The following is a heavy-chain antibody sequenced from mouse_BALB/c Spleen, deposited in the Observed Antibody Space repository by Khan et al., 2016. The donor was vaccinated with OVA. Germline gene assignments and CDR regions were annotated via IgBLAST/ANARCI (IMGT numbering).Heavy chain of an antibody. CDR2: ISYSGGT. J-gene: IGHJ2*01. Sequence: QLEESGPGLVKPSQSLSLTCTVTGYSITSGYAWNWIRQFPGNKLEWMGYISYSGGTSYNPSLKSRISITRDTSKNQFFLQLNSVTTEDTATYYCARGNYDGYYFDYWGQGTTLTVSS. D-gene: IGHD2-4*01. V-gene: IGHV3-2*02. CDR1: GYSITSGYA. CDR3: ARGNYDGYYFDY.